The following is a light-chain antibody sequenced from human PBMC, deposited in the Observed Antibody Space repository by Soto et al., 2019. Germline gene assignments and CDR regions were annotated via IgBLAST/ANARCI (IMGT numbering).Light chain of an antibody. CDR1: QDINTF. V-gene: IGKV1-33*01. Sequence: DIQMTQSPSSLPASVGDRVTIACQASQDINTFLNWYQQRPGEAPKLLIFHTSNLEAGVPSRFSGSGSGTSFTFTITSLQPEDFATYYCQQYETLPYSVGQGTKVDI. CDR3: QQYETLPYS. CDR2: HTS. J-gene: IGKJ2*01.